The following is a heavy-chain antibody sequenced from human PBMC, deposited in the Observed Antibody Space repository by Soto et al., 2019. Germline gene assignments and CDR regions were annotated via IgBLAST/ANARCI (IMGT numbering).Heavy chain of an antibody. CDR1: GFTFSNAW. V-gene: IGHV3-15*01. CDR2: IKSKTDGGTT. Sequence: GGSLRLSCAASGFTFSNAWMGWVRQDPRKGLEWVGRIKSKTDGGTTDYAAPVKGRITISRDDSKGTLYLEMNGLKTEDTAVYYCTTDPPFWSKIFDYWGQGTLVTVSS. CDR3: TTDPPFWSKIFDY. J-gene: IGHJ4*02. D-gene: IGHD2-8*02.